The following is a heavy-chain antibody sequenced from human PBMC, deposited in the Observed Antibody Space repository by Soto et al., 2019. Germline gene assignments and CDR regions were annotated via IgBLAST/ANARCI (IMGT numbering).Heavy chain of an antibody. V-gene: IGHV4-61*01. CDR3: ATAYPATVTTGIDAFDI. CDR2: IYYSGST. D-gene: IGHD4-17*01. Sequence: SETLSLTCTVSGGAVNSGSYYWSWIRQPPGKGLEWIGYIYYSGSTNYNPSLKSRVTFSVDTSKNQFSLKLSSVTAADTAVYYCATAYPATVTTGIDAFDIWGQGTMVTVSS. J-gene: IGHJ3*02. CDR1: GGAVNSGSYY.